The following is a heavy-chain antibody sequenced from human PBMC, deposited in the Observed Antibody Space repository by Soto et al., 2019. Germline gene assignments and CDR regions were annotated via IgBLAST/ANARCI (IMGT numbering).Heavy chain of an antibody. J-gene: IGHJ4*02. CDR3: AEWSNVSGIAVAGTG. V-gene: IGHV3-9*01. Sequence: EVQLLESGGGLVQPGGSLRLYCAASGFTFDDYAMHWVRQAPGKGLEWVSGISWKSGSIGYADSVKGRFTISRDNAQNSLYLQMNSLRAEDTALYYCAEWSNVSGIAVAGTGWGQGTLVTVS. D-gene: IGHD6-19*01. CDR2: ISWKSGSI. CDR1: GFTFDDYA.